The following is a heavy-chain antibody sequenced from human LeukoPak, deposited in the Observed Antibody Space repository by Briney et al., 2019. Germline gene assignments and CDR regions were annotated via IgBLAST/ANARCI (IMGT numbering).Heavy chain of an antibody. J-gene: IGHJ4*02. CDR3: AKATYDSSGYYGNY. V-gene: IGHV3-23*01. CDR1: GFTFSSYA. CDR2: ISGSGGST. D-gene: IGHD3-22*01. Sequence: GGSLRLSCAASGFTFSSYAMSWVRQAPGKGLEWVSAISGSGGSTYYADSVKGRFTISRDNSKNTLYLQMNSPRAEDTAVYYCAKATYDSSGYYGNYWGQGTLVTVSS.